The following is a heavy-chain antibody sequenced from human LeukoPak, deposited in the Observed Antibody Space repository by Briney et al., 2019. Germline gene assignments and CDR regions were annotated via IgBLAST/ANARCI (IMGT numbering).Heavy chain of an antibody. CDR3: ARRQDSSGWYRLDY. V-gene: IGHV3-48*02. CDR1: GFTFSSYW. J-gene: IGHJ4*02. CDR2: ISTSSNTI. D-gene: IGHD6-19*01. Sequence: PGGSLRLSCAASGFTFSSYWMHWVRQAPGKGLEWVSYISTSSNTIYYADSVKGRFTISRDNAKNSLYLQMNSLRDEDTAVYYCARRQDSSGWYRLDYWGQGTLVTVSS.